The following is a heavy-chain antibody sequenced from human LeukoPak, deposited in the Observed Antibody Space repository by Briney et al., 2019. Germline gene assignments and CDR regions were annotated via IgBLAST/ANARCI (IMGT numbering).Heavy chain of an antibody. Sequence: SETLSLTCTVSGGSISSHYWSWIRQPPGKGLEWIVYIYYSGSTNYNPSLKSRVTISVDTSKNQFSLKLSSVTAADTAVYYCAGEIRGFDYWGQGTLVTVSS. CDR2: IYYSGST. CDR1: GGSISSHY. V-gene: IGHV4-59*11. CDR3: AGEIRGFDY. D-gene: IGHD3-10*01. J-gene: IGHJ4*02.